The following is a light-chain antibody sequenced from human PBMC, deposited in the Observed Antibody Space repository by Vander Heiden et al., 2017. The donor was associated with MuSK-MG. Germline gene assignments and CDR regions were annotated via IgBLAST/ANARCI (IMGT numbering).Light chain of an antibody. Sequence: SYELTQPPSVSVSPGQTARITCSGDALPKQYAYWYQQKPGQAPVLVIYKDSERPSGIPERFSGSSSGTTVTLTISGVQAEDEADYYCQSADSSGIMRVFGGGTKLTVL. V-gene: IGLV3-25*03. CDR3: QSADSSGIMRV. J-gene: IGLJ3*02. CDR2: KDS. CDR1: ALPKQY.